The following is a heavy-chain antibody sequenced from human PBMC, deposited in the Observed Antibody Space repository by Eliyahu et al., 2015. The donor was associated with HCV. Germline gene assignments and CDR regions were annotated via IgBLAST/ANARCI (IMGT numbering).Heavy chain of an antibody. CDR2: MSFDGRNK. Sequence: QVQLVESGGGVVQPGRSLRLSCAASGFTFSSYGLHWVRQAPGKGLEWVAFMSFDGRNKNYADSVKGRFTISRDNPKNTLYLQMNSLRPEDTAVYYCAKWEAGYDYGGDWGQGTLVTVSS. V-gene: IGHV3-30*18. J-gene: IGHJ4*02. CDR1: GFTFSSYG. CDR3: AKWEAGYDYGGD. D-gene: IGHD4-23*01.